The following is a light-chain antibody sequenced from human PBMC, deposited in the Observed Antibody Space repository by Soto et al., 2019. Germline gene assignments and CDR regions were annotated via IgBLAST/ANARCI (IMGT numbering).Light chain of an antibody. CDR3: QQSYSTPIT. CDR1: QSISSY. J-gene: IGKJ5*01. CDR2: AAS. Sequence: DIQMTQSPSSLSASVGDRVTITCQASQSISSYLNWYQQKPGKALKLLIYAASSLQSGVPSRFSGSGSGTDFTLTISSLQPEDFATYYCQQSYSTPITFGQGKRLEIK. V-gene: IGKV1-39*01.